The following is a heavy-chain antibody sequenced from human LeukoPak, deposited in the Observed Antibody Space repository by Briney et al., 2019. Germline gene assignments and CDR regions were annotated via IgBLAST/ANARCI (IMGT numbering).Heavy chain of an antibody. D-gene: IGHD3-16*01. CDR2: INTDGSST. CDR3: VRGARGMYYFDY. Sequence: GGSLRLSCAASGFTFSSYRMHWVRQAPGKGLVWVSRINTDGSSTYYADSVKGRFTISRDNAKNTLYLQMNSLRAEDTVVYYCVRGARGMYYFDYWGQGTLVTVSS. CDR1: GFTFSSYR. V-gene: IGHV3-74*01. J-gene: IGHJ4*02.